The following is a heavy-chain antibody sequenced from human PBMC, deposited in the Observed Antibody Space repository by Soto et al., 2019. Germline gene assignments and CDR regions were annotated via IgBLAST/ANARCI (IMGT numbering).Heavy chain of an antibody. D-gene: IGHD3-10*01. Sequence: QVQLVQSGADVQRPGSSVRVSCKASGDTFNFYSINWVRQATGLGIQWMGRINPILSMSNYAPTFQVRVTMTADKSTSTAYMELSSLSSEDTAMYYCATSYGSGYRAFDSWGQGALVTFSS. CDR2: INPILSMS. V-gene: IGHV1-69*02. CDR1: GDTFNFYS. J-gene: IGHJ4*02. CDR3: ATSYGSGYRAFDS.